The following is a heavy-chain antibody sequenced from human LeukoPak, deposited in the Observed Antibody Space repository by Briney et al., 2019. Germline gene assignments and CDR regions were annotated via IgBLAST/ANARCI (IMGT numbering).Heavy chain of an antibody. D-gene: IGHD3-10*01. V-gene: IGHV3-13*01. CDR2: ISAGGDT. CDR1: GFTFSTYD. J-gene: IGHJ3*02. Sequence: GGSLRLSCAASGFTFSTYDMHWVRQATGNGLEWVSGISAGGDTYYSGSVKGRFTISRENAKKSLYLQMNSLRGGDTAVYYCARSVGELGNAFDIWGQGTMVTVSS. CDR3: ARSVGELGNAFDI.